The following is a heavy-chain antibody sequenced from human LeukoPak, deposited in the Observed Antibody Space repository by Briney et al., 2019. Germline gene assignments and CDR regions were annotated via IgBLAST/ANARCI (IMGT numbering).Heavy chain of an antibody. Sequence: SETLSLTCTVFGGSISSSSYYWGWIRQPPGEGLEWIGSIYYSGSTYYNPSLKSRVTISVDTSKIQFSLKLSSVTAADTAVYYCARGNYYDPTTYYRAFDIWGQGTMVTVSS. V-gene: IGHV4-39*07. J-gene: IGHJ3*02. D-gene: IGHD3-22*01. CDR1: GGSISSSSYY. CDR3: ARGNYYDPTTYYRAFDI. CDR2: IYYSGST.